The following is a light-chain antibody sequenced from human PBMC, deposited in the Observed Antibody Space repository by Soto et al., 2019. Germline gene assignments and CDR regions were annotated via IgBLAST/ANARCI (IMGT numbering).Light chain of an antibody. CDR1: QSVDIN. V-gene: IGKV3-15*01. CDR2: GAS. Sequence: EIVLTQSPATLSVSTGEGVTLSCRASQSVDINLAWYQQKPGQAPKLLIYGASTRATDMSGTFSGRGSGTEFTLTINNLRPEDFAVYYCQQYRGWPRTFGQGTKVDI. CDR3: QQYRGWPRT. J-gene: IGKJ1*01.